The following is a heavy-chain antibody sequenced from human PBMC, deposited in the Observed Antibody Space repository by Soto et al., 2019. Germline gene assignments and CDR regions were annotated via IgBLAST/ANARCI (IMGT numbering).Heavy chain of an antibody. CDR3: AKDRDYPRDQFHY. D-gene: IGHD2-2*01. J-gene: IGHJ4*02. V-gene: IGHV3-23*01. CDR2: ISANGQGI. CDR1: GFTFTYYA. Sequence: PGGSLRLSCTASGFTFTYYAFSWVRQAPGKGLEWVSAISANGQGIYYADSVRGRFTISRDNSKNTVFLHMDSLRVEDTAVYYCAKDRDYPRDQFHYWGQGTLVTVSS.